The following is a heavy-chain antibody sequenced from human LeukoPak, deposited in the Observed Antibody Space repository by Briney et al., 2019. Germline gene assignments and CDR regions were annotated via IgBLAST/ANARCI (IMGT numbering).Heavy chain of an antibody. V-gene: IGHV1-2*02. CDR2: INPDSGGT. J-gene: IGHJ4*02. CDR1: GYTFTGYY. Sequence: GASVKVSCKASGYTFTGYYMHWVRQAPGQGLEWVGWINPDSGGTNYAQKFQGRVTMTRDTSTSTVYMQLSRLRSDDTAVYYCAGAGYSGNYYYYFGFWGQGTLVTVSS. CDR3: AGAGYSGNYYYYFGF. D-gene: IGHD1-26*01.